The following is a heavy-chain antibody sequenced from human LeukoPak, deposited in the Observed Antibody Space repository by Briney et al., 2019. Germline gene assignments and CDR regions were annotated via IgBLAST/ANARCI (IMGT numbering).Heavy chain of an antibody. V-gene: IGHV3-23*01. J-gene: IGHJ4*02. Sequence: PGGSLRLSCAASGFTFSSYAMSWVRQAPGKGLEWVSSISGSGGSTYYADSVKGRFTISRDYSKNTLHLQMNSLRAEDTALYYCARHPGATGYGSTDYWGQGTLVTVSS. D-gene: IGHD3-10*01. CDR3: ARHPGATGYGSTDY. CDR1: GFTFSSYA. CDR2: ISGSGGST.